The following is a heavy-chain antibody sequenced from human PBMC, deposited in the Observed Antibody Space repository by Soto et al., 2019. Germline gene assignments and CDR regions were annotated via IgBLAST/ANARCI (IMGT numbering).Heavy chain of an antibody. D-gene: IGHD2-2*01. CDR3: ARDQDIVVPEGYFDY. CDR2: ISSSSSYI. J-gene: IGHJ4*02. Sequence: GESLKISCAASGFTFSSYSMNWVRQAPGKGLEWVSSISSSSSYIYYADSVKGRFTISRDNAKNSLYLQMNSLRAEDTAVYYCARDQDIVVPEGYFDYWGQGTLVTVSS. V-gene: IGHV3-21*01. CDR1: GFTFSSYS.